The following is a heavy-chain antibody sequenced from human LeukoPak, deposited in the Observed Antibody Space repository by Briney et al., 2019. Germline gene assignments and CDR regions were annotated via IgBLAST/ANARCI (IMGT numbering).Heavy chain of an antibody. V-gene: IGHV3-9*01. CDR3: GKDYKKTTEGRRAIDI. Sequence: GGSLRLSCAASGFNFDDYAMYWVRQAPGKGLEWVSGISWNSGFRGYADSVKGRFTISRDNAKNSLYLQMHSLRAEDTALYYCGKDYKKTTEGRRAIDIWGQGTMVAVSS. D-gene: IGHD1/OR15-1a*01. CDR1: GFNFDDYA. J-gene: IGHJ3*02. CDR2: ISWNSGFR.